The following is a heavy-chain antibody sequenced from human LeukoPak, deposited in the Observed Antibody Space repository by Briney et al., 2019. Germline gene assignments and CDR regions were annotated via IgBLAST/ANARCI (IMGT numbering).Heavy chain of an antibody. CDR2: MKKDGSET. CDR3: GRHRSGSGTYFIDY. D-gene: IGHD3-10*01. CDR1: GFTFSSYS. J-gene: IGHJ4*02. V-gene: IGHV3-7*01. Sequence: GGSLRLSCVVSGFTFSSYSMIWVRQAPGKGLQWVANMKKDGSETKDVDVVKGRFTISRDNAKNSLYLQMNSRRAEDTAVHYCGRHRSGSGTYFIDYWGQGTLVRVSS.